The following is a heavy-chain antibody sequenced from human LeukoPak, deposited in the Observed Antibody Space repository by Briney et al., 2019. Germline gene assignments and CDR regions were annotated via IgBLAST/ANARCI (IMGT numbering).Heavy chain of an antibody. V-gene: IGHV4-59*01. CDR2: IYYSGST. Sequence: PSETLSLTCTVSGGSISIYYWSWIRQPPGKGLEWIGYIYYSGSTKYNRSLKSRVTISVDTSKNQLSLKLNSVTAADTAIYYCARSNTGRYSSYWLDPWGQGTLVTVSS. D-gene: IGHD1-26*01. CDR1: GGSISIYY. CDR3: ARSNTGRYSSYWLDP. J-gene: IGHJ5*02.